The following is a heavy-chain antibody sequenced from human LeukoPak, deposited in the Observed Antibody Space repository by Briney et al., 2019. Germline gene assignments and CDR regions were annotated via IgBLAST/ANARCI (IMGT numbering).Heavy chain of an antibody. D-gene: IGHD6-19*01. Sequence: GGSLRLSCAASGFTFSSYAMHWVRQAPGKGLEWVAVISYDGSNKYYADSVKGRFTISRDNAKNSLYLQMNSLRAEDTAVYYCASGGWLDYWGQGTLVTVSS. V-gene: IGHV3-30-3*01. CDR1: GFTFSSYA. CDR2: ISYDGSNK. J-gene: IGHJ4*02. CDR3: ASGGWLDY.